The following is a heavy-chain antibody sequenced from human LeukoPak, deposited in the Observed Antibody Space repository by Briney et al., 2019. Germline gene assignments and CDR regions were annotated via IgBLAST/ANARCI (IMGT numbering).Heavy chain of an antibody. CDR2: IYTSGST. V-gene: IGHV4-4*07. D-gene: IGHD4-23*01. CDR1: GGSISSYY. Sequence: SETLSLTCTVSGGSISSYYWSWIRQPAGKGLEWIGRIYTSGSTNYNPSLKSRVTMSVDTSKNQFSLKLSSVTAADTAVYYCARDSLTTVVTPWAFDIWGQGTMVTVSS. CDR3: ARDSLTTVVTPWAFDI. J-gene: IGHJ3*02.